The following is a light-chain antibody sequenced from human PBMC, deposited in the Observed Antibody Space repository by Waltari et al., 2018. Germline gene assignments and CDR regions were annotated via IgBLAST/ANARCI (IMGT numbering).Light chain of an antibody. CDR3: SSYTNTNTIV. CDR2: DVS. J-gene: IGLJ2*01. CDR1: SNDVGVYNY. V-gene: IGLV2-14*03. Sequence: QSALTQPASVSGSPGQSITISCTGTSNDVGVYNYVSWYQHLPGKAPKLIIYDVSRWPSGVSNRFAGSKSGNTASLTISGLQAEDEADYYCSSYTNTNTIVFGGGTKVTVL.